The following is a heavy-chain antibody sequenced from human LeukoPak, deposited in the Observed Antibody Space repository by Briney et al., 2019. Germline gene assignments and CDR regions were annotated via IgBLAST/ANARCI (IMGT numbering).Heavy chain of an antibody. V-gene: IGHV1-46*01. D-gene: IGHD3-9*01. CDR1: GYTFTGYY. CDR3: ARKGILTYYDILTGYWDWFDP. J-gene: IGHJ5*02. Sequence: ASVKVSCKASGYTFTGYYMHWVRQAPGQGLEWMGIINPSGGSTSYGQKFQGRVTMTRDTSTSTVYIELSSLRSEDTAVYYCARKGILTYYDILTGYWDWFDPWGQGTLVTVSS. CDR2: INPSGGST.